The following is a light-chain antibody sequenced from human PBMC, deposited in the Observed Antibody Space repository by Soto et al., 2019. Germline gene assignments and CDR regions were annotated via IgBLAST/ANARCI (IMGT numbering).Light chain of an antibody. Sequence: QSVLTQPASVSGSPGQSITISCTGTSSVVGSYNLVSWYQQHPGKAPKLMIYEGSKRPSGVSNRFSGSKSGNTASLTISGLQAEDEADYYCCSYAGSSTYVSGTGTKVPV. CDR2: EGS. J-gene: IGLJ1*01. CDR1: SSVVGSYNL. V-gene: IGLV2-23*01. CDR3: CSYAGSSTYV.